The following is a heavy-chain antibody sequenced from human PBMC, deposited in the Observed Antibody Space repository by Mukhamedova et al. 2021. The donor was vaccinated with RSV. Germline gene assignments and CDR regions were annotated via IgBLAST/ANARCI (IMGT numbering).Heavy chain of an antibody. CDR1: YG. Sequence: YGMSWVRQTPGKGLEWVAGISGTGGQTYYADSLKGRFTISRDNSKNTLYLQMNSLRAEDTALYYCAKNHYYGSGSYLDHDAFDVWG. CDR2: ISGTGGQT. D-gene: IGHD3-10*01. J-gene: IGHJ3*01. V-gene: IGHV3-23*01. CDR3: AKNHYYGSGSYLDHDAFDV.